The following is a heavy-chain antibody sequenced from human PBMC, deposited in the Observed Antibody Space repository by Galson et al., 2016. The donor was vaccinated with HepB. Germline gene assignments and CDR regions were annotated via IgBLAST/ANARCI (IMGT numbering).Heavy chain of an antibody. V-gene: IGHV1-3*01. J-gene: IGHJ4*02. CDR1: GYTFTSYA. CDR3: ARERDLDH. D-gene: IGHD5-24*01. Sequence: SVKVSCKASGYTFTSYALHWVRQAPGQGLEWMGWIDGGSGNRKYSQKFQSRVTITRDTSASTAYMELSSLRSEDTAVYFCARERDLDHWGQGTLVTVSS. CDR2: IDGGSGNR.